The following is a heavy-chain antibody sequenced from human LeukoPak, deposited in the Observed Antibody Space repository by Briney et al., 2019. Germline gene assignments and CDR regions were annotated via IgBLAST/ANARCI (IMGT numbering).Heavy chain of an antibody. V-gene: IGHV3-20*04. J-gene: IGHJ4*02. D-gene: IGHD2-2*01. CDR2: INWNGGST. CDR1: GFTFDDYG. Sequence: GGSLRLSCAASGFTFDDYGMSWVRQAPGKGLEWVSGINWNGGSTGYADSVKGRFTISRDNAKNSLYLQMNSLRAEDTAVYYCAAPGVPAATYCFDYWGQGTLVTVSS. CDR3: AAPGVPAATYCFDY.